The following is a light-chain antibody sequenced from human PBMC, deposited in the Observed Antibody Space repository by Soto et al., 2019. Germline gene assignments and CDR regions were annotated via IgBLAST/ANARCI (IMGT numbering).Light chain of an antibody. CDR3: QQSFSPPYT. Sequence: DIVMTQSPDSLAVSLGERATINCKSSQSVLYSSNNKNYLAWYQQKPGQPPKLLIYWASTRESGVPDRFSGIWSGTDFTLTIRSLQAEDVPVYYCQQSFSPPYTFGQGTKLEIQ. J-gene: IGKJ2*01. CDR1: QSVLYSSNNKNY. V-gene: IGKV4-1*01. CDR2: WAS.